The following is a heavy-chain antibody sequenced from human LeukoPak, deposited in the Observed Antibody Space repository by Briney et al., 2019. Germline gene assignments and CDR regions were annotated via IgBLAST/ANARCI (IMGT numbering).Heavy chain of an antibody. D-gene: IGHD3-3*01. CDR3: ARDPGDYDFWSGYYGGFFDY. Sequence: YIYYASSLKGRFTISRDKAKNSLYMQMNRLRDEDTAVYYCARDPGDYDFWSGYYGGFFDYWGQGTLVTVSS. CDR2: YI. J-gene: IGHJ4*02. V-gene: IGHV3-21*01.